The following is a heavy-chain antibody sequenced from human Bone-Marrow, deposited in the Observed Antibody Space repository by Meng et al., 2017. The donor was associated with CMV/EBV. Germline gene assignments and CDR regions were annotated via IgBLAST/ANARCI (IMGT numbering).Heavy chain of an antibody. CDR2: IEFDVNT. CDR3: TRRRKQGGFDP. V-gene: IGHV4-39*01. Sequence: LSLTGAVSGASISSFWTWFRQPPGKGLAWIGTIEFDVNTFYNPSLKSRVTMSVDTSKIQFSLKLRSVTAADTAVYYCTRRRKQGGFDPWGQGTLVTVSS. J-gene: IGHJ5*02. CDR1: GASISSF.